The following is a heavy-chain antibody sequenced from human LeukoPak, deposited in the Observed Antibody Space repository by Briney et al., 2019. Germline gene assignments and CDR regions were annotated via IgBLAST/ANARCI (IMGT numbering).Heavy chain of an antibody. D-gene: IGHD6-6*01. CDR3: ARGSVSEYSSSSAYFQH. V-gene: IGHV6-1*01. CDR1: GDSVSSNIAA. J-gene: IGHJ1*01. CDR2: TYYRSKWYN. Sequence: SQTLSLTCAISGDSVSSNIAAWNWIRQSPSRGLEWLGRTYYRSKWYNDYAVSVKSRITINPDTSKNQFSLQLNSVTPEDTAVYYCARGSVSEYSSSSAYFQHWGQGTLVTVSS.